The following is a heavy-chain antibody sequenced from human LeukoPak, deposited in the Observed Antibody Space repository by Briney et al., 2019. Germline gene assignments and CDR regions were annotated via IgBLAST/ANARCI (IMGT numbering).Heavy chain of an antibody. CDR1: GGSFSGYY. CDR3: ARNGYSSSWRDYYYYYMDV. J-gene: IGHJ6*03. Sequence: SETLSLTCAVYGGSFSGYYWSWIRQPPGKGLEWIGEINHSGSTNYNPSLKSRVTISVDTSKNQFSLKLSSVTAADTAVYYCARNGYSSSWRDYYYYYMDVWGKGTTVTVSS. CDR2: INHSGST. V-gene: IGHV4-34*01. D-gene: IGHD6-13*01.